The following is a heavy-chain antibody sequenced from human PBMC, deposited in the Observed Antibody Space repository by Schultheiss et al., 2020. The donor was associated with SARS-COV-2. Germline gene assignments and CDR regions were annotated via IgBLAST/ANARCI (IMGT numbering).Heavy chain of an antibody. Sequence: ASVKVSCKASGYTFTGYYMHWVRQAPGQGLEWMGRINPNSGGTNYAQKFQGRVTITRDMSTTTAYMELSSLGSEDTAVYYCAPGKLSAFGYYYYGMDVWGQGTTVTVSS. CDR1: GYTFTGYY. J-gene: IGHJ6*02. D-gene: IGHD3-10*01. V-gene: IGHV1-2*06. CDR3: APGKLSAFGYYYYGMDV. CDR2: INPNSGGT.